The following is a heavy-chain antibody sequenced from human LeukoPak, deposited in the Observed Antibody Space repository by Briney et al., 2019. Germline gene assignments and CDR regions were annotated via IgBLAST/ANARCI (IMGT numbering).Heavy chain of an antibody. CDR2: IHTSGDT. J-gene: IGHJ4*02. CDR1: GLTCSHNY. CDR3: AKVPTYYYDSSGYYFDY. V-gene: IGHV3-53*01. Sequence: EGSLRLSCAASGLTCSHNYVSWVRQAPGKGLEWVSAIHTSGDTCYADSVKGRFTISRDNSKNTLYLQMNSLRAEDTAVYYCAKVPTYYYDSSGYYFDYWGQGTLVTVSS. D-gene: IGHD3-22*01.